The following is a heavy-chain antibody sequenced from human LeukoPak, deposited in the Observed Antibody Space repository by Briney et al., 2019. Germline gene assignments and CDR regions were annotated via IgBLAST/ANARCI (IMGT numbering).Heavy chain of an antibody. CDR2: ITSGRST. CDR3: AKDRCSNGIGCYYYYMDV. Sequence: GGTLRLSCAASGFTFSSYGMSWVRQAPGKGLEWVSTITSGRSTYYADSVKGRFSISRDSSKNILYLQMNSLRAEDTAVYYCAKDRCSNGIGCYYYYMDVWGKGTTVTISS. D-gene: IGHD2-8*01. J-gene: IGHJ6*03. CDR1: GFTFSSYG. V-gene: IGHV3-23*01.